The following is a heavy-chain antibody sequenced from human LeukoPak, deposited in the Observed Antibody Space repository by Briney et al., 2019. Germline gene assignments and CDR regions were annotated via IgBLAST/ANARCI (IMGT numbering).Heavy chain of an antibody. D-gene: IGHD3-10*01. CDR3: ARASGPFDY. V-gene: IGHV3-33*01. CDR2: IWNDGSNK. CDR1: GFTFSTYG. J-gene: IGHJ4*02. Sequence: PGGSLRLSCAASGFTFSTYGMHWVRQAPGEGLEWVAVIWNDGSNKYYADSVKGRFTISRDNSKNTLYLQMNSLRAEDMAVYSCARASGPFDYWGQGTLVTVSS.